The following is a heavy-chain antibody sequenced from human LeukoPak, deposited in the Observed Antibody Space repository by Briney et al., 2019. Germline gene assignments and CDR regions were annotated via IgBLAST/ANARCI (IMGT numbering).Heavy chain of an antibody. CDR3: ARDRTTTMVRGVIITGWFDP. D-gene: IGHD3-10*01. CDR1: VYTFTGYY. J-gene: IGHJ5*02. V-gene: IGHV1-2*02. CDR2: INPNSGGT. Sequence: ASVKVSCKASVYTFTGYYMHWVRQAPGQGLEWMGWINPNSGGTNYAQKFQGRVTMTRDTSISTAYMELSRLRSDDTAVYYCARDRTTTMVRGVIITGWFDPWGQGTLVTVSS.